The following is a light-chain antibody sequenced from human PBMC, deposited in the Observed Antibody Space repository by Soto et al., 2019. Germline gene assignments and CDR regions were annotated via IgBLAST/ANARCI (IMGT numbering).Light chain of an antibody. Sequence: QSALTQPASVSGSPGQSITISCTGTSSDVGSYNLVSWYRQHPGKVPKLMIYEGNKRPSGVSNRFSGSKSGNTASLTISGLQAEDEADYYCCSYAGFSSFVFGVGTKLTVL. V-gene: IGLV2-23*03. J-gene: IGLJ1*01. CDR1: SSDVGSYNL. CDR3: CSYAGFSSFV. CDR2: EGN.